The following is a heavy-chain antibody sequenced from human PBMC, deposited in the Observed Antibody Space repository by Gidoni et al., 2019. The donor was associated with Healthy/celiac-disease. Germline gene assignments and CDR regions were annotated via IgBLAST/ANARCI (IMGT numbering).Heavy chain of an antibody. V-gene: IGHV3-33*01. Sequence: QVQLVESGGGVVQPGRSLRLSCAESGFTFSSYGMHCVRQAPGKGMDWVAVIWYDGSNKYYAESVKGRFTISRDNSKNTLYLQMNSLRAEDTAVYYCARAAGGMVQGVIGYWGQGTLVTISS. CDR1: GFTFSSYG. CDR2: IWYDGSNK. D-gene: IGHD3-10*01. CDR3: ARAAGGMVQGVIGY. J-gene: IGHJ4*02.